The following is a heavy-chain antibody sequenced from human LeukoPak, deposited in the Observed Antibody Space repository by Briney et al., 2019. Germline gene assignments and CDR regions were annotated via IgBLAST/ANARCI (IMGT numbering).Heavy chain of an antibody. D-gene: IGHD3-3*01. CDR3: ARGVTDFWSGYYNDY. Sequence: SETLSLTCTVSGGSISSGGYYWSWIRQHPGKGLEWIGYIYYSGSTYYNPSLESRVTISVDTSKNQFSPKLSSVTAADTAVYYCARGVTDFWSGYYNDYWGQGTLVTVSS. J-gene: IGHJ4*02. CDR2: IYYSGST. CDR1: GGSISSGGYY. V-gene: IGHV4-31*03.